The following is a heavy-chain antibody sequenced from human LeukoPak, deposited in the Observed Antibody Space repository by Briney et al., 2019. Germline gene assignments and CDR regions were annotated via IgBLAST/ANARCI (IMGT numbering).Heavy chain of an antibody. Sequence: PGGSLRLSCAASGFTFNSYSMNWVRQAPGKGLEWVSYISSSSSTIYYADSVKGRFTISRDNAKNSLYLQMNSLRAEDTALYYCAREAIRHYYDSSGYHSQYAFDIWGQGTMVTVSS. V-gene: IGHV3-48*01. J-gene: IGHJ3*02. CDR2: ISSSSSTI. D-gene: IGHD3-22*01. CDR1: GFTFNSYS. CDR3: AREAIRHYYDSSGYHSQYAFDI.